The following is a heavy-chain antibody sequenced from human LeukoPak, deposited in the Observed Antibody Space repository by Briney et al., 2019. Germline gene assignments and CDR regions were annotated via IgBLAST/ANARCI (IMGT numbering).Heavy chain of an antibody. Sequence: GGSLRLSCAASGFTFSSYGTHWVRQAPGKGLEWVAVISYDGSNKYYADSVKGRFTISRDNSKNALYLQMNSLRAEDTAVYYCAKDREGGSGLDYWGQGTLVTVSS. V-gene: IGHV3-30*18. CDR2: ISYDGSNK. J-gene: IGHJ4*02. CDR1: GFTFSSYG. D-gene: IGHD3-10*01. CDR3: AKDREGGSGLDY.